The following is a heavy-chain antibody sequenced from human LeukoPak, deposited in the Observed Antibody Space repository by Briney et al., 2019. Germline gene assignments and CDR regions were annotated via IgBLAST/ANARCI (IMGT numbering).Heavy chain of an antibody. V-gene: IGHV3-49*04. CDR2: IRSKAYGGTT. CDR1: GFTLGDYA. CDR3: TRDPGYSGYDFVDY. J-gene: IGHJ4*02. Sequence: GGSLRLSCTASGFTLGDYAMSWVRQAPGKGLEWVGFIRSKAYGGTTEYAASVKGRFTISRDDSKSIAYLQMNSLKTEDTAVYYCTRDPGYSGYDFVDYWGQGTLVTVSS. D-gene: IGHD5-12*01.